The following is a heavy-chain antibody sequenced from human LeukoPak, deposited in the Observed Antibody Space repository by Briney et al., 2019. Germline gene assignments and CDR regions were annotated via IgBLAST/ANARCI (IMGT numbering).Heavy chain of an antibody. CDR2: ISSSGSTI. J-gene: IGHJ3*02. D-gene: IGHD5-24*01. CDR1: GFTFSDYY. V-gene: IGHV3-11*01. CDR3: ARDSGYNVNDHDVNAFDI. Sequence: GGSLRLSCAASGFTFSDYYMSWIRQAPGKGLEWVSYISSSGSTIYYADSVKGRFTISRGNAKNSLYLQMNSLRAEDTAVYYCARDSGYNVNDHDVNAFDIWGQGTMVTISS.